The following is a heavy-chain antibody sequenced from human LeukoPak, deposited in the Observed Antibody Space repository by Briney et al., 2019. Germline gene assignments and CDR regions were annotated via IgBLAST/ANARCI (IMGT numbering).Heavy chain of an antibody. J-gene: IGHJ4*02. CDR2: IWYDGSNK. D-gene: IGHD2-2*02. CDR1: GFTFSSYG. CDR3: ARGNVAIPFDY. Sequence: GRSLRLSCAASGFTFSSYGMHWVRRAPGKGLEWVAVIWYDGSNKYYADSVKGRFTISRDNSKNTLYLQMNSLRAEDTAVYYCARGNVAIPFDYWGQGTLVTVSS. V-gene: IGHV3-33*01.